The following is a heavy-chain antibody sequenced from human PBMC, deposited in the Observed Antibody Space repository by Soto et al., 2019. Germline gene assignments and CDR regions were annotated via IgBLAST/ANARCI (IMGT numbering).Heavy chain of an antibody. CDR3: ARGSQLERDALDI. CDR2: IYYTGHT. V-gene: IGHV4-31*03. D-gene: IGHD1-1*01. J-gene: IGHJ3*02. CDR1: GVSINSGGYY. Sequence: QVQLQESGPGLVKPSQTLSLTCSVSGVSINSGGYYWSWIRHHPGNGLEWIGYIYYTGHTFYNPSLTRRVAMSLDTSKNQFSLKLSSVTAADTAVYYCARGSQLERDALDIWGQGTMVTVSS.